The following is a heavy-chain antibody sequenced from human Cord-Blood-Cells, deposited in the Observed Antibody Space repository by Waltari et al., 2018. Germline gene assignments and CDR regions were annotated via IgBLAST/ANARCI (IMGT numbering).Heavy chain of an antibody. CDR3: ARVKAARVWYFDL. CDR2: MNPNSGNT. J-gene: IGHJ2*01. CDR1: GYTFTRYD. D-gene: IGHD6-6*01. Sequence: QVQLVQSGAEVKKPGASVKVSCKASGYTFTRYDINWVRQATGQGLEGMGWMNPNSGNTGDAQKFQGRVTSTRNSSISTAYMELSSLRSEDTAVYYCARVKAARVWYFDLWGRGTLVTVSS. V-gene: IGHV1-8*03.